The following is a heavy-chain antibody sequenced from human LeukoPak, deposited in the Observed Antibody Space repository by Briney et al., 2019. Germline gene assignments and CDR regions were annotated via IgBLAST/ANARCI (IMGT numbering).Heavy chain of an antibody. Sequence: PSETLSLTCTVSGYSISSGYYWGWIRQPPGKGLEWIGSIYYSGSTYYNPSLKSRVTISVDTSKNQFSLKLSSVTAADTAVYYCARFSGYSSSPQRDAFDIWGQGTMVTVSS. D-gene: IGHD6-6*01. CDR2: IYYSGST. J-gene: IGHJ3*02. CDR3: ARFSGYSSSPQRDAFDI. CDR1: GYSISSGYY. V-gene: IGHV4-38-2*02.